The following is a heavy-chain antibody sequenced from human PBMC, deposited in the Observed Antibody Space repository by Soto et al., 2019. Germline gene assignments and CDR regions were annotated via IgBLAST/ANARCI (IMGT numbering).Heavy chain of an antibody. V-gene: IGHV1-69*13. CDR2: IIPIFGTA. Sequence: GASVKVSCKASGGTFSSYAISWVRQAPGQGLEWMGGIIPIFGTANYAQKFQGRVTITADESTSTAYMELSSLRSEDTAVYYCASSGSVVHVYFDYWGQGTLVTVSS. CDR1: GGTFSSYA. J-gene: IGHJ4*02. CDR3: ASSGSVVHVYFDY. D-gene: IGHD3-10*01.